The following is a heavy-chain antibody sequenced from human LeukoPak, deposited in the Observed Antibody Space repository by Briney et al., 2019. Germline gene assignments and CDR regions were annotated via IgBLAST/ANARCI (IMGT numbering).Heavy chain of an antibody. CDR2: IYYSGST. V-gene: IGHV4-59*11. CDR1: GGSISSHY. D-gene: IGHD3-3*01. CDR3: ARGVGQTYYDFWSGLTWFDP. Sequence: PSETLSLTCTVSGGSISSHYWSWIRQPPGKGLEWIGYIYYSGSTNYNPSLKSRVTISVDTSKNQFSLKLSSVTAADTAVYYCARGVGQTYYDFWSGLTWFDPWGQGTLVTVSS. J-gene: IGHJ5*02.